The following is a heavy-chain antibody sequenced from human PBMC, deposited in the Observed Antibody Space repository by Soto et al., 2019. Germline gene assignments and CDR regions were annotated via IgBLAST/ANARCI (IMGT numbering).Heavy chain of an antibody. CDR1: GFTFSSYA. J-gene: IGHJ3*02. CDR3: ATHAVAGLDAFDI. D-gene: IGHD6-19*01. V-gene: IGHV3-23*01. Sequence: EVQLLESGGGLVQPGGSLRLSCAASGFTFSSYAMSWVRQAPGKGLEWVSAISGSGGSTYYADSVKGRFTISRDNSNNTLYLQMNSLRAEDTAVYYCATHAVAGLDAFDIWGQGTMVTVSS. CDR2: ISGSGGST.